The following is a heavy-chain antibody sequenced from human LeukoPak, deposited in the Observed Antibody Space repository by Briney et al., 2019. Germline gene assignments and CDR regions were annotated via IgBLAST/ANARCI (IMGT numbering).Heavy chain of an antibody. CDR2: ISGSGGST. Sequence: GGSLRLSCAASGFTFSSYAMSWVRQAPGKGLEGVSAISGSGGSTYYADSVKGRFTISRDNSKNTLYLQMNSLRAEDTAVYYCARAPREWLLGYYFDCWGLGTLVTVSS. CDR3: ARAPREWLLGYYFDC. D-gene: IGHD3-3*01. CDR1: GFTFSSYA. J-gene: IGHJ4*02. V-gene: IGHV3-23*01.